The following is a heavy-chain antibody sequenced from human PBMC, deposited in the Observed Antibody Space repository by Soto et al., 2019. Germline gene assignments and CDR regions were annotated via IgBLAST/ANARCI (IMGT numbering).Heavy chain of an antibody. D-gene: IGHD3-9*01. Sequence: SGMVCCKDSGSTYTNSAMHWVRQAPGQRLEWMGWINAGNGNTKYSQKFQGRVTITRDTSASTADMELSSLGSEATAAYYCALVSYKIWTGQSPSGYSDQLTLGTGS. CDR3: ALVSYKIWTGQSPSGY. CDR1: GSTYTNSA. CDR2: INAGNGNT. J-gene: IGHJ4*02. V-gene: IGHV1-3*01.